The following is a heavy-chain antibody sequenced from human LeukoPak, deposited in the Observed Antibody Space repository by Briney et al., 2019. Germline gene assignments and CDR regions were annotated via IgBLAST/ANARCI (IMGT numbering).Heavy chain of an antibody. J-gene: IGHJ5*02. Sequence: SETLSLXCTVSGGSISSYYWSWIRQPAGKGLEWIGRIYTSGSTNYNPSLKSRVTMSVDTSKNQFSLKLSSVTAADTAVYYCARDSPSIAVARFDPWGQGTLVTVSS. CDR2: IYTSGST. D-gene: IGHD6-19*01. CDR1: GGSISSYY. V-gene: IGHV4-4*07. CDR3: ARDSPSIAVARFDP.